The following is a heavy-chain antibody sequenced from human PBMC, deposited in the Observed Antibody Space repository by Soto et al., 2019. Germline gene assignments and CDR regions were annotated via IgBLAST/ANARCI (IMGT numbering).Heavy chain of an antibody. D-gene: IGHD6-19*01. V-gene: IGHV3-53*04. CDR3: ARVNSGYSRGWGISGGMDV. CDR1: GFTVSSNY. Sequence: EVQLVESGGGLVQPGGSLRLSCAASGFTVSSNYMSWVRQAPGKGLEWVSVIYSGGGTYYADSVRGRFTIYRHNSQNSLYIQMNSLRDEDTAVYYCARVNSGYSRGWGISGGMDVWGQVTTVTISS. CDR2: IYSGGGT. J-gene: IGHJ6*02.